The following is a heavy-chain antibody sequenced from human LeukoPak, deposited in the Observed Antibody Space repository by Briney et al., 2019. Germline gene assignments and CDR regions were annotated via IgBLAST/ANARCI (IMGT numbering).Heavy chain of an antibody. CDR3: AREGGFYRPLDY. CDR2: VHLDGRT. Sequence: TSETLSPTCDVSGGSVTSTNSWSCVRQPPGKGLEWIGEVHLDGRTDYNPSLKSRPIMSVDLPANHISLKLTSVTAADTAVYYCAREGGFYRPLDYSGQGTLVTVSS. J-gene: IGHJ4*02. D-gene: IGHD3-3*01. CDR1: GGSVTSTNS. V-gene: IGHV4-4*02.